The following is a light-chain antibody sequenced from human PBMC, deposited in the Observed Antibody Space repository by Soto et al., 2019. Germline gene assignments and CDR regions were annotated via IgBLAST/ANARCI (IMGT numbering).Light chain of an antibody. Sequence: DIVLTQSPGTLSLSPGERATISCRASQSVGSSFLAWYQQKPGQAPRVLIYGASSRATGIPYRFSGSGSGTDFTLTISRLEPEDFAVYYCQQYGSSPHTFGQGTKLEIK. CDR2: GAS. V-gene: IGKV3-20*01. CDR3: QQYGSSPHT. CDR1: QSVGSSF. J-gene: IGKJ2*01.